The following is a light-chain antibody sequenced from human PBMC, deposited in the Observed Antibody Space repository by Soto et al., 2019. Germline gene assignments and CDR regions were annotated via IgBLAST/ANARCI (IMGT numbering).Light chain of an antibody. CDR2: GAS. Sequence: EIVMTQSPATLSVSPGERATLSCMASQSVSGNLAWYQQKPGQAPRLLIYGASTSATGIPARFSGSGSGTEFTLTISSLQSDDCAVYYCQQYNNWHLTFGQGTKVDIK. J-gene: IGKJ1*01. CDR1: QSVSGN. V-gene: IGKV3-15*01. CDR3: QQYNNWHLT.